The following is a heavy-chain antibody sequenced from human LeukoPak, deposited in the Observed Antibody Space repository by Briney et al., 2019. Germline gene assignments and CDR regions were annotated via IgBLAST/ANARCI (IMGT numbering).Heavy chain of an antibody. CDR3: ATDRSDYSRWFAFDI. Sequence: GASVTVSCTVSGYTLTELSIHWVRQAPGKGLEWMGGFDPEDGDTIYAQKFQGRVTMTEDTSTDTAYVELSSLRSEDTAVYYCATDRSDYSRWFAFDIWGQGTMVIVSS. D-gene: IGHD4-17*01. V-gene: IGHV1-24*01. J-gene: IGHJ3*02. CDR1: GYTLTELS. CDR2: FDPEDGDT.